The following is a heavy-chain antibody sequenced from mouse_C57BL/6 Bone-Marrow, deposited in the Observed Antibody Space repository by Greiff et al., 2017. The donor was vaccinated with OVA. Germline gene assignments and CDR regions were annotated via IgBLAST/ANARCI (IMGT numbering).Heavy chain of an antibody. CDR2: FTMYSDAT. CDR1: YFAFMASA. V-gene: IGHV1-49*01. CDR3: ARKDFDV. Sequence: LQQSGAELVRPGSSVKLSCTDSYFAFMASAMHWVKQRPGHGLEWIGSFTMYSDATEYSENFKGKATLTANTSSSTAYMELSSLTSEDSAVYYCARKDFDVWGTGTTVTVSS. J-gene: IGHJ1*03.